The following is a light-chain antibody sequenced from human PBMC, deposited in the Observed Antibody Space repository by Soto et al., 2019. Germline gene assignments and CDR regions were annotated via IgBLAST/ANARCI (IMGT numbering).Light chain of an antibody. CDR1: ESISNW. CDR2: DAS. Sequence: DIQMTQSPSTLSASVGDRVTITCRASESISNWLAWYQQKPGKAPKLLIHDASTLESEVSSRFSGSGSGTEFTLTISSLRPDDFATYYCQQYKTYSRTFGQGTKVEIK. J-gene: IGKJ1*01. V-gene: IGKV1-5*01. CDR3: QQYKTYSRT.